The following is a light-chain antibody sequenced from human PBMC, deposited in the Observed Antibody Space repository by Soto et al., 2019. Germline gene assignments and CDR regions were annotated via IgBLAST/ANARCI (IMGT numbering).Light chain of an antibody. CDR3: ATWDDSLNGFDV. J-gene: IGLJ1*01. V-gene: IGLV1-47*01. CDR1: TSNIGSNY. Sequence: QSVLTQPPSASGTPGQGVTISCSGSTSNIGSNYVYWCQQLPGTAPKLLIYRNNQRPSGVPDRFSGSKSGTSASLAISRLRADDEADYFCATWDDSLNGFDVFGTGTKVTAL. CDR2: RNN.